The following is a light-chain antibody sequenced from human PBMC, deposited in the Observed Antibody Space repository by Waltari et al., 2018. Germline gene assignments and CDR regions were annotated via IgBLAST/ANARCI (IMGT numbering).Light chain of an antibody. J-gene: IGLJ3*02. CDR3: QSYDSSTLWV. V-gene: IGLV6-57*02. Sequence: NFMLTQPHSVSESPGKTVTISCTGSSGSIASNYVQWYQQRPGSAPTTVIYEENQRPSGVPDRFSGSIDSSSTSSSLTISGLKTEDEADYYCQSYDSSTLWVFGGGTKLTVL. CDR1: SGSIASNY. CDR2: EEN.